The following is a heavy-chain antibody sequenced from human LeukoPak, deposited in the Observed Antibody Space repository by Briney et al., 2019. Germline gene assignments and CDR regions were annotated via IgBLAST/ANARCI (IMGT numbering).Heavy chain of an antibody. V-gene: IGHV3-21*01. Sequence: PGGSLRLSCAASGFTFSSYSMNWVRQAPGKGLEWVSSISSSSSYIYYADSVKGRFTISRDNAKNSLYLQMNSLRAEDTAVYYCVRGYCSSTSCYASGYWGQGTLVTVSS. J-gene: IGHJ4*02. CDR3: VRGYCSSTSCYASGY. CDR2: ISSSSSYI. CDR1: GFTFSSYS. D-gene: IGHD2-2*01.